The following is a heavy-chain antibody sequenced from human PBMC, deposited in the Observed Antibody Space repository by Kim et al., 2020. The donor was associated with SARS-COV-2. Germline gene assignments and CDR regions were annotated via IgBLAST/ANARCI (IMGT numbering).Heavy chain of an antibody. D-gene: IGHD3-9*01. CDR3: ARGYYDILTGPTHAFDI. Sequence: SETLSLTCTVSGGSISSYYWSWIRQPPGKGLEWIGYIYYSGSTNYNPSLKSRVTISVDTSKNQFSLKLSSVTAADTAVYYCARGYYDILTGPTHAFDIWGQGTMVTVSS. V-gene: IGHV4-59*01. J-gene: IGHJ3*02. CDR2: IYYSGST. CDR1: GGSISSYY.